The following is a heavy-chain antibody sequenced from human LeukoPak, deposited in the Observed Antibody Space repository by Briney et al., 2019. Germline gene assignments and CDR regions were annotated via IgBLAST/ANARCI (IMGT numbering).Heavy chain of an antibody. CDR2: ISWNSGSI. Sequence: GGSLRLSCAASGFIFHDSVMHWVRQAPGKGLEWVSGISWNSGSIDYADSVKGRFTISRDNAKNSLYLQMNSLRAEDMALYYCAKDMSYGGYSGYDYWGQGTLVTVSS. CDR3: AKDMSYGGYSGYDY. J-gene: IGHJ4*02. V-gene: IGHV3-9*03. CDR1: GFIFHDSV. D-gene: IGHD5-12*01.